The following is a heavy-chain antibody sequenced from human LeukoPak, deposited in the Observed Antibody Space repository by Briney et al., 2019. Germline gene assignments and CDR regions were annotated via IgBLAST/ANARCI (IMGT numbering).Heavy chain of an antibody. D-gene: IGHD3-16*01. CDR3: ARNRPVLGSMDV. CDR2: IKQDGSEK. Sequence: GGSLRLSCAASGFTFSSYSMNWVRQAPGKGLEWVANIKQDGSEKYYVDSVKGRFTISRDNAKNSLYLQMNSLRAEDTAVYYCARNRPVLGSMDVWGQGTTVTVSS. V-gene: IGHV3-7*01. CDR1: GFTFSSYS. J-gene: IGHJ6*02.